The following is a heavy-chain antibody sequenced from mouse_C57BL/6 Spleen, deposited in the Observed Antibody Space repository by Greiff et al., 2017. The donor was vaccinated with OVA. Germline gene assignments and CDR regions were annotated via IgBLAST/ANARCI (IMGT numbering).Heavy chain of an antibody. J-gene: IGHJ1*03. CDR1: GFTFSDYG. CDR2: ISSGSSTI. CDR3: ARQIYYDYDWYFDV. Sequence: EVQRVESGGGLVKPGGSLKLSCAASGFTFSDYGMHWVRQAPEKGLEWVAYISSGSSTIYYADTVKGRFTISRDNAKNTLFLQMTSLRSEDTAMYYCARQIYYDYDWYFDVWGTGTTVTVSS. D-gene: IGHD2-4*01. V-gene: IGHV5-17*01.